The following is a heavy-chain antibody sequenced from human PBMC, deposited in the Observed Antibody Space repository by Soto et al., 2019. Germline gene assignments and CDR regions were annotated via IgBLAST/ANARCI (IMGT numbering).Heavy chain of an antibody. CDR2: IIPIFGTA. Sequence: SVKVSCKASGGTFSSYAISWVRQAPGQGLEWMGGIIPIFGTANYAQKFQGRVTITADKSTSTAYMELSSLRSEDTAVYYCARDRGSINYYGMDVWGQGTTVTVSS. V-gene: IGHV1-69*06. J-gene: IGHJ6*02. D-gene: IGHD4-4*01. CDR3: ARDRGSINYYGMDV. CDR1: GGTFSSYA.